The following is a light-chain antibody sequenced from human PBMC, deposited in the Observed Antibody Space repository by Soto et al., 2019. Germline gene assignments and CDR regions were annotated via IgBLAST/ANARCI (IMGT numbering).Light chain of an antibody. V-gene: IGKV1D-12*01. Sequence: DIQMTQSPSSVSASVGDRVTITCRANQGITSWLAWYQQKPGKAPKLLIYAASILQSGVLSRFRRSASGTHFTLTISSLQHEEFAAYYCQQANNFPLTFGGGTKVEIK. CDR2: AAS. CDR3: QQANNFPLT. J-gene: IGKJ4*01. CDR1: QGITSW.